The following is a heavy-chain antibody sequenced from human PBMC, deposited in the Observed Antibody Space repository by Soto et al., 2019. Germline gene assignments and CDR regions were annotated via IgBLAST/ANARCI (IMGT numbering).Heavy chain of an antibody. J-gene: IGHJ5*02. CDR1: GDSITSNSYF. V-gene: IGHV4-39*07. CDR3: AGETYGDYVRYFDP. Sequence: SETLSLTCTVSGDSITSNSYFWAWIRQPPGKGLEWIGSIYYSGTTYYNPSLKSRVTISVDRSKNQFSLKVRSVTAADTAVYYSAGETYGDYVRYFDPLGQG. D-gene: IGHD4-17*01. CDR2: IYYSGTT.